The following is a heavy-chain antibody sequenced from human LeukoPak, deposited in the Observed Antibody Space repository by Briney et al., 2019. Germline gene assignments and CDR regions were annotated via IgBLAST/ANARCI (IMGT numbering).Heavy chain of an antibody. J-gene: IGHJ3*02. V-gene: IGHV4-59*01. CDR2: IYYSGST. Sequence: SETLSLTCTVSGGSISSYYWSWIRQPPGKGLEWMGYIYYSGSTNYNPSLKSPVTISVDTSKNQFSLKLCSVTAADTPMYYCARDVCGYDAFDIWGQGTMVTVSS. CDR3: ARDVCGYDAFDI. D-gene: IGHD5-12*01. CDR1: GGSISSYY.